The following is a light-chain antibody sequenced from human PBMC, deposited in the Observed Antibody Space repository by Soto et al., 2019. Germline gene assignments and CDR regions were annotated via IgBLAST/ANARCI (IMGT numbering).Light chain of an antibody. CDR1: QSISSY. Sequence: DIQLTQSPSSLSASVGDRVTITCRASQSISSYLNWYQEEPGKAPNLLIYAASSLQSGVPLRFSGSGSGTDFTLTISSLQPEDFSTYYCQQSYSIPWTFGQGTKVEIK. CDR2: AAS. J-gene: IGKJ1*01. CDR3: QQSYSIPWT. V-gene: IGKV1-39*01.